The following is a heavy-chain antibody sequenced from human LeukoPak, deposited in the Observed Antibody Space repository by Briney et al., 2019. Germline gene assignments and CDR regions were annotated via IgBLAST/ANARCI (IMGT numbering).Heavy chain of an antibody. J-gene: IGHJ4*02. D-gene: IGHD3-9*01. CDR3: AMLGYFDWKFDY. V-gene: IGHV4-39*01. Sequence: WFRQPPGKGLEWIGSIYYSGNTYYNPSLKSRVTISVDTSKNQFSLKLSSVTAADTAVYYCAMLGYFDWKFDYWGQGTLVTVSS. CDR2: IYYSGNT.